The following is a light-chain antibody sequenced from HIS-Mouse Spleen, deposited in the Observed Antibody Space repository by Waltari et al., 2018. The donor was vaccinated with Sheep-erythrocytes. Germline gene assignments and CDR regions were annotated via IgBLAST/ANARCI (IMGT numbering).Light chain of an antibody. CDR2: DVS. V-gene: IGLV2-14*03. CDR3: SSYTSSSTLV. Sequence: QSALTQPASVSGSPGQSITISCTGTSSDVGGYNYVLWYQQHPGNAPKLMIYDVSNRPSGVSNRFSGSKSGNTASLTISGLQAEDEADYYCSSYTSSSTLVFGTGTKVTVL. CDR1: SSDVGGYNY. J-gene: IGLJ1*01.